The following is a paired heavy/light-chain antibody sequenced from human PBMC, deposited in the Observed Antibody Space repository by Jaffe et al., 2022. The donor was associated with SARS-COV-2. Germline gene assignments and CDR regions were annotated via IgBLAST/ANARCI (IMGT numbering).Heavy chain of an antibody. D-gene: IGHD2-21*02. CDR2: ISESGATT. CDR1: GFIFSSHG. V-gene: IGHV3-23*04. CDR3: ARVTGAWQLDY. J-gene: IGHJ4*02. Sequence: EVQLVESGGGLVQPGGSLRLSCEGSGFIFSSHGMTWVRQAPGKGLEWVSGISESGATTYFADSVEGRFTISRDNSRNTVYLQMNSLRAEDTAVYYCARVTGAWQLDYWGQGSLVTVSS.
Light chain of an antibody. J-gene: IGKJ2*01. CDR2: RAT. V-gene: IGKV1-39*01. CDR1: QYIGIN. CDR3: QQSFSTPHN. Sequence: DIQMTQSPSSLSASVGDRVTITCRASQYIGINLNWYQQRPGKAPKLLIYRATSLQSGVQAGFSGSGSGTDFTLTISSLQREDFATYYCQQSFSTPHNFGQGTRLEIK.